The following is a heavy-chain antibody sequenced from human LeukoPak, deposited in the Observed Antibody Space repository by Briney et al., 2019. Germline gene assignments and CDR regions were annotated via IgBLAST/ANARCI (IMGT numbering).Heavy chain of an antibody. V-gene: IGHV3-23*01. J-gene: IGHJ3*02. Sequence: GGSLKLSCAASGFTFNSYAMNWVRQAPGKGLEWVSVISDSGDTTQYADSVKGRFTISRDNTKSTLFLQMNSLRAEDTALYYCAKDTGLGAFDIWGQGTMVTVSS. CDR1: GFTFNSYA. D-gene: IGHD3/OR15-3a*01. CDR3: AKDTGLGAFDI. CDR2: ISDSGDTT.